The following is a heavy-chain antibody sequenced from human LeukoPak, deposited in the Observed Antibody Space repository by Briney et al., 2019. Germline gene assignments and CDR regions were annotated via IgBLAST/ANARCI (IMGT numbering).Heavy chain of an antibody. Sequence: SQTLSLTCAVSGGSISSGGYSWSWIRQPPGKALEWIGYIYHSGSTYYNPSLKSRVTISVDRSKNQFSLKLSSVTAADTAVYYCARDLMVRGGYYYGMDVWGQGTTVTVSS. CDR2: IYHSGST. V-gene: IGHV4-30-2*01. CDR3: ARDLMVRGGYYYGMDV. J-gene: IGHJ6*02. CDR1: GGSISSGGYS. D-gene: IGHD3-10*01.